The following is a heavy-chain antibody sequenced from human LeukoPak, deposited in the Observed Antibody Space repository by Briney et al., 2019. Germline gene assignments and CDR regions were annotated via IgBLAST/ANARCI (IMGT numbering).Heavy chain of an antibody. CDR3: AKASYYDFWSGYYPDY. V-gene: IGHV3-30*02. J-gene: IGHJ4*02. Sequence: GGSLRLSCAASGFTFSSYGMHWVRQAPGKGLEWVAFIRYDGSNKYYADSVKGRFTISRDNSKNTLYLQMNSLRAEDTAVYYCAKASYYDFWSGYYPDYWGQGTLVTVSS. CDR1: GFTFSSYG. CDR2: IRYDGSNK. D-gene: IGHD3-3*01.